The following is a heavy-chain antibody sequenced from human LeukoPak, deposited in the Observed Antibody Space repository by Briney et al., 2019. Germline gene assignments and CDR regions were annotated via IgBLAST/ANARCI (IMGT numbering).Heavy chain of an antibody. CDR3: ARDPGDGYWGGFDY. J-gene: IGHJ4*02. V-gene: IGHV3-30-3*01. CDR1: GFTFTNYA. Sequence: PGGSLRLSCAPSGFTFTNYALHWVRQAPGKGLEWVAVISYDGTNKYYADSVKGRFTISRDNSKNTLSLQMNSLRAEDTALYYCARDPGDGYWGGFDYWGQGTLVTVSS. CDR2: ISYDGTNK. D-gene: IGHD5-24*01.